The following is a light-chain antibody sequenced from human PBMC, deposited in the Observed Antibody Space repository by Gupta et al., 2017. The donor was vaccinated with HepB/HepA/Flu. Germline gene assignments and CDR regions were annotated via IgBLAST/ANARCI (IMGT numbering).Light chain of an antibody. V-gene: IGKV2-28*01. CDR3: MQALQTPPT. Sequence: DIVMTQSPLSLPVTPGEPASISCRSSQSLVHSNGYNYLDWYLQKPGQSPQLLIYLGSTRASGVPDRFSGSGSGTDFTLKISRVEAEDVGVYYCMQALQTPPTFGQGTKVEIK. CDR2: LGS. J-gene: IGKJ1*01. CDR1: QSLVHSNGYNY.